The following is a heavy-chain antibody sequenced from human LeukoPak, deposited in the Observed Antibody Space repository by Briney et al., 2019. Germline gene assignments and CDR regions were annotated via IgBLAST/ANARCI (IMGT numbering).Heavy chain of an antibody. J-gene: IGHJ4*02. Sequence: SETLSLTCTVSGGSISSNSYYWGGIRQPPGKGLEWIGSIYYSGSTYYNRSLKSRVTISVDTSKNQFSLKLSSVTAADTAVYYCARTRYYYNSRSYGAPYYFDYWGQGTLVTVSS. D-gene: IGHD3-10*01. CDR2: IYYSGST. CDR3: ARTRYYYNSRSYGAPYYFDY. V-gene: IGHV4-39*01. CDR1: GGSISSNSYY.